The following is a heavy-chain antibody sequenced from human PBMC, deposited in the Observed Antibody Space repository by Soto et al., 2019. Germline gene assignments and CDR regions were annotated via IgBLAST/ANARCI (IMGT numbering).Heavy chain of an antibody. CDR1: GYTFSRHW. J-gene: IGHJ3*02. D-gene: IGHD6-6*01. CDR3: ARPRSMSSSGFDI. Sequence: EVQLVESGGGLVQPGGSLRLSCVASGYTFSRHWIHWVRQAPGRGWGGVSRINPEGPFTTYADSVRGRFTISRDNAKNTLYLEMNSLRAEDTAVYYCARPRSMSSSGFDIWGQGTMVTVSS. CDR2: INPEGPFT. V-gene: IGHV3-74*03.